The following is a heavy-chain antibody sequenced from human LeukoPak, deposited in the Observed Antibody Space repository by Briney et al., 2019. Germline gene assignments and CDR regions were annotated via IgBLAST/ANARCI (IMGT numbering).Heavy chain of an antibody. J-gene: IGHJ6*03. Sequence: GGSLRLSCAASGFTFSSYAMSWVRQAPGKALEWVSSITSSGTYIFYADSVKGRFTISRDNAKNSLYLQMNSLGPEDTAVYYCARDPYSGNYGNYYYYYMDVWGKGTTVTISS. CDR1: GFTFSSYA. D-gene: IGHD1-26*01. CDR2: ITSSGTYI. CDR3: ARDPYSGNYGNYYYYYMDV. V-gene: IGHV3-21*01.